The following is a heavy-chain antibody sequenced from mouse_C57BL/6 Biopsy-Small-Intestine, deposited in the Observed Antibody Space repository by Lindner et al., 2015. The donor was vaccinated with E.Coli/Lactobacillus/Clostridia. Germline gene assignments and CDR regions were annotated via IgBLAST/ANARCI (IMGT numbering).Heavy chain of an antibody. J-gene: IGHJ4*01. CDR3: TTETVQTTGAMDY. Sequence: VQLQESGTVLARPGASVKMSCKTSGYTFTSYWMHWVKRRPGQGLEWIGAIYPGDTDTTYNQKFKGKAKLTAVTSASTAYMELSSLTSEDSAVYYCTTETVQTTGAMDYWGQGTSVTVSS. CDR1: GYTFTSYW. D-gene: IGHD3-2*02. CDR2: IYPGDTDT. V-gene: IGHV1-5*01.